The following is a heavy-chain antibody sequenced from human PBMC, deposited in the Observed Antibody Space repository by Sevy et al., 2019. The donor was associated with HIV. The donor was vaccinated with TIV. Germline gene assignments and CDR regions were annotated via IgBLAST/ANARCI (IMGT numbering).Heavy chain of an antibody. D-gene: IGHD1-26*01. J-gene: IGHJ4*02. CDR3: ATWGSYSVDYFDY. V-gene: IGHV3-30-3*01. CDR2: ISYDGSNK. CDR1: GFTFSSYA. Sequence: GGSLRLSCAASGFTFSSYAMHWVRQAPGKGLEWVAVISYDGSNKYYADSVKGRFTISRDNSKNTLYLQMNSLRAEDTAAYYCATWGSYSVDYFDYWGQGTLVTVSS.